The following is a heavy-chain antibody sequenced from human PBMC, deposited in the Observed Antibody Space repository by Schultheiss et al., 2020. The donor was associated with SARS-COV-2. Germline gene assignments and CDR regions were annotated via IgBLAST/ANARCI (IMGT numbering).Heavy chain of an antibody. D-gene: IGHD3-22*01. J-gene: IGHJ4*02. CDR3: ARHRGPYNDYSGHNYFDS. CDR1: GGSISNNNW. V-gene: IGHV4-4*02. CDR2: IYHSGST. Sequence: SETLSLTCTVSGGSISNNNWWTWVRQPPGKGLEWIAEIYHSGSTKYNPSLNSRVTISVETSKKQFYLTLSSLTAADTAVYYCARHRGPYNDYSGHNYFDSWGQGTLVTVSS.